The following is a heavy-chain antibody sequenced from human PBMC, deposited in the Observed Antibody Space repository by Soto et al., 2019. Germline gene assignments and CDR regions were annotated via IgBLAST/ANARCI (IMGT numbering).Heavy chain of an antibody. D-gene: IGHD4-17*01. CDR1: GGSFSGYY. CDR2: INHSGSS. J-gene: IGHJ4*02. CDR3: ARGPGLSTVTTLPLDS. V-gene: IGHV4-34*01. Sequence: QVQLQQWGAGMLKPSETLSLTCAVYGGSFSGYYWSWIRQPPGKGLEWIGEINHSGSSNYNPSLKSRVTISVDTSKNRFSLKLSSVTAADTAVYYCARGPGLSTVTTLPLDSWGQGTLVTVSS.